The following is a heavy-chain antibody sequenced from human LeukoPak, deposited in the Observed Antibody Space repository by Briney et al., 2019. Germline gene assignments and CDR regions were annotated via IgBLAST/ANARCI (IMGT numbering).Heavy chain of an antibody. V-gene: IGHV4-34*01. CDR1: GGSFSGYS. CDR2: FNHSGST. CDR3: ATRIIPPPYYYYYYMDV. D-gene: IGHD2/OR15-2a*01. J-gene: IGHJ6*03. Sequence: SETLSLTCAVYGGSFSGYSWTWIRQPPGKGLEWIGEFNHSGSTNYNPSLKSRVTISVDTSKNQFSLKLTSVTAADTAVYYCATRIIPPPYYYYYYMDVWGKGTTVTVSS.